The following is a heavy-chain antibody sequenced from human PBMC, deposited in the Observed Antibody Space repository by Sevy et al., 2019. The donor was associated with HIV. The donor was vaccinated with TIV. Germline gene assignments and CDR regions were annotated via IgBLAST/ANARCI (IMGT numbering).Heavy chain of an antibody. CDR1: GITLTPYW. CDR3: SRGLYYYDMRGHQEPGDY. CDR2: INSDGSST. D-gene: IGHD3-22*01. J-gene: IGHJ4*02. V-gene: IGHV3-74*01. Sequence: GGSLRLSCAASGITLTPYWMHWVRQVPGKGLVWVSRINSDGSSTSYAESVKGQVTISRDNGKNTVYLEMTSLRVEDTAVYFCSRGLYYYDMRGHQEPGDYWGQGVLVTVSS.